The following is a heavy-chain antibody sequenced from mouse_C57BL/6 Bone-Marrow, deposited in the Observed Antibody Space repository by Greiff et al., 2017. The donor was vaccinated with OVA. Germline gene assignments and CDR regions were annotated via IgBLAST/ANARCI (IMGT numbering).Heavy chain of an antibody. CDR2: ISDGGSYT. D-gene: IGHD2-4*01. J-gene: IGHJ3*01. V-gene: IGHV5-4*03. Sequence: VKLVESGGGLVKPGGSLKLSCAASGFTFSSYAMSWVRQTPEKRLEWVATISDGGSYTYYPDNVKGRFTISRDNAKNNLYLQMSHLKSEDTAMYYCARAGLAYWGQGTLVTVSA. CDR3: ARAGLAY. CDR1: GFTFSSYA.